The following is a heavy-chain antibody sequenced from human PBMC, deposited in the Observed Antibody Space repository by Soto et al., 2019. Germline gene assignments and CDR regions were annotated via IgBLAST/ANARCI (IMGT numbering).Heavy chain of an antibody. V-gene: IGHV3-7*03. CDR3: AREPLSPPFDY. J-gene: IGHJ4*02. Sequence: EVQLVESGGGLVQPGGSLRLSCAASGFTFSSYWMSWVRQAPGKGLEWVANIKQYGSEKYYVDSVKGRFTISRDNAKNSLYLQMNSLRAEDTAVYYCAREPLSPPFDYWGQGTLVTVSS. CDR2: IKQYGSEK. D-gene: IGHD3-16*01. CDR1: GFTFSSYW.